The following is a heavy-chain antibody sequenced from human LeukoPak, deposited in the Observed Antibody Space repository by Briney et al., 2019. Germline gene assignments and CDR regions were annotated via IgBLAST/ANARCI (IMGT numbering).Heavy chain of an antibody. D-gene: IGHD5-12*01. CDR3: ARDPGGYEQARYYYYGMDV. CDR1: GFTFSDYY. CDR2: ISSSGSTI. V-gene: IGHV3-11*01. Sequence: GGSLRLSCAAPGFTFSDYYMSWIRQAPGKGLEWVSYISSSGSTIYYADSVKGRFTISRDNAKNSLYLQMNSLRAEDTAVYYCARDPGGYEQARYYYYGMDVWGQGTTVTVSS. J-gene: IGHJ6*02.